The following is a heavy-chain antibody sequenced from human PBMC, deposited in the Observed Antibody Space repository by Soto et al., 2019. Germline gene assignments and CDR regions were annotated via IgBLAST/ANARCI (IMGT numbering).Heavy chain of an antibody. Sequence: GGSLRLSCADPGVTFSNYTMNWVRQAPGKGLEWVSSISRSSRNIYYADSLKGRFTISRDNAKNALYLQMNSLRAEDTAAYYCARDLKVAGTNSFYYYGMDVWGQGTTVTVSS. D-gene: IGHD6-19*01. V-gene: IGHV3-21*01. CDR1: GVTFSNYT. CDR2: ISRSSRNI. J-gene: IGHJ6*02. CDR3: ARDLKVAGTNSFYYYGMDV.